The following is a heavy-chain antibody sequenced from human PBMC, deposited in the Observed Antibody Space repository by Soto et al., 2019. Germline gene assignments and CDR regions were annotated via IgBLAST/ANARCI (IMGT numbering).Heavy chain of an antibody. V-gene: IGHV3-48*01. Sequence: GRPLTLACATSGFILTHWALNWVRQPPGKGREWVSYISSSGSVIDYADSVKGRFTVSRDNARNSLYLQMNSLRAEDTAVYYCARDLSWGSNWYYYMDVWGKGTTVTVSS. CDR2: ISSSGSVI. J-gene: IGHJ6*03. CDR1: GFILTHWA. CDR3: ARDLSWGSNWYYYMDV. D-gene: IGHD7-27*01.